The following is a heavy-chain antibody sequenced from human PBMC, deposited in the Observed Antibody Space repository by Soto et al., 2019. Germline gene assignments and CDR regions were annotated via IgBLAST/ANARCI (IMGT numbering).Heavy chain of an antibody. J-gene: IGHJ4*02. V-gene: IGHV1-8*01. CDR3: ARGELLWFGELLR. CDR1: GYTFTSYE. D-gene: IGHD3-10*01. CDR2: MNPNSGDT. Sequence: QVQLVQSGAEVKKPGASVKVSCKASGYTFTSYEINWVRQATGQGLEWMGWMNPNSGDTGYAQKFQGRVTMTRNTXISTAYMELSSLRSEDTAVYYGARGELLWFGELLRWGQGTLVTVSS.